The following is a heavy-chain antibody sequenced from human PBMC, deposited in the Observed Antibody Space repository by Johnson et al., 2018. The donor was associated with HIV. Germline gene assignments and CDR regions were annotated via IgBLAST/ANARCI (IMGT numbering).Heavy chain of an antibody. D-gene: IGHD6-6*01. Sequence: VQLVESGGGVVQPGRSLRLSCAASGFTFSSYGMHWVRQAPGKGLEWVSSISGGSTYYADSRKGRFTISRDNSKNTLYLQMNSLRAEDTAVYYCARRGYSSSGGAFDIWGQGTMVTVSS. J-gene: IGHJ3*02. CDR2: ISGGST. CDR3: ARRGYSSSGGAFDI. CDR1: GFTFSSYG. V-gene: IGHV3-38-3*01.